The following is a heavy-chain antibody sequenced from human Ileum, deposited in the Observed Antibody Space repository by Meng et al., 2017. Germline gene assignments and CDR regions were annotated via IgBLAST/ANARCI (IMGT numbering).Heavy chain of an antibody. V-gene: IGHV4-4*02. Sequence: VQQRAAGQVPVKPSGTLSATCAYSCGSISTRGWRSSVRQPLGKGLEWIGEIHHSGSTNYNQSIKSRVTISVDKSKNQFTLKLNSVTAADKAVYYCAREWSGSYRHFDYWGQGTLVTVSS. CDR2: IHHSGST. D-gene: IGHD1-26*01. CDR3: AREWSGSYRHFDY. CDR1: CGSISTRGW. J-gene: IGHJ4*02.